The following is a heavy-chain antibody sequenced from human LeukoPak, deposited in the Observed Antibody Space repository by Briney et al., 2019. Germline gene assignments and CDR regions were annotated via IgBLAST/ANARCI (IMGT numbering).Heavy chain of an antibody. CDR2: ITWNGDST. CDR3: AKDKWLRGYYYYYMDV. D-gene: IGHD5-12*01. J-gene: IGHJ6*03. CDR1: GFNFDDYN. Sequence: GSLRLSCAASGFNFDDYNMHWVRRAPGKGLEWVSLITWNGDSTYYADSVEGRFTISRDNSKNSLYLQMNSLRTEDTALYYCAKDKWLRGYYYYYMDVWGKGTTVTVSS. V-gene: IGHV3-43*01.